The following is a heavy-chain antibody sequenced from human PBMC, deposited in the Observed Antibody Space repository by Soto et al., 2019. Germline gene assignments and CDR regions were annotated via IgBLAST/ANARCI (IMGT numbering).Heavy chain of an antibody. CDR2: ISISGGTT. CDR1: GFTFSDYY. D-gene: IGHD1-26*01. CDR3: ARDPSGTYYFDY. J-gene: IGHJ4*02. V-gene: IGHV3-11*01. Sequence: QVQLVESGGGLVKPGGSLRLSCAASGFTFSDYYMSWIRQAPGMGLEWVSYISISGGTTHYADSVKGRFTISRDSAKNSVYLQMNSLIAEDTAVYYCARDPSGTYYFDYWGQGTLVTVSS.